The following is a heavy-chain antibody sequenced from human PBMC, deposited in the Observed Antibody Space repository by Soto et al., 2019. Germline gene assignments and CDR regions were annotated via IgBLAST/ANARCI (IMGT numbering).Heavy chain of an antibody. V-gene: IGHV4-30-2*01. J-gene: IGHJ6*02. CDR3: ARDRRGYYGSGSYFGHYYYGMDV. CDR1: GGSISSGGYS. CDR2: LYHSGST. D-gene: IGHD3-10*01. Sequence: QLQLQESGSGLVKPSQTLSLTCAVSGGSISSGGYSWSWIRQPPGKGLEWIGYLYHSGSTYYNPSLKSRVTISVDRSKNQFSLKLSSVTAADTAVYYCARDRRGYYGSGSYFGHYYYGMDVWGQGTTVTVSS.